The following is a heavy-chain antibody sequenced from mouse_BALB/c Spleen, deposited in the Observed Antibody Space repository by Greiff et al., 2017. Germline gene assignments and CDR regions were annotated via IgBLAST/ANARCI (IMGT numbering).Heavy chain of an antibody. V-gene: IGHV1S29*02. D-gene: IGHD2-1*01. CDR2: IYPYNGGT. Sequence: EVKVEESGPELVKPGASVKISCKASGYTFTDYNMHWVKQSHGKSLEWIGYIYPYNGGTGYNQKFKSKATLTVDNSSSTAYMELRSLTSEDSAVYYCARGGGKDYFDCWGQGTTLTVSS. CDR3: ARGGGKDYFDC. CDR1: GYTFTDYN. J-gene: IGHJ2*01.